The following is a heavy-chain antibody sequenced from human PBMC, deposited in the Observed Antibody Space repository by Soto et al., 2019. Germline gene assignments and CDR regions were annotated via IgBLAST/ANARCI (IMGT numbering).Heavy chain of an antibody. CDR1: GFTFSSYG. CDR2: IWYDGSNK. V-gene: IGHV3-33*01. Sequence: QVQLVESGGGVVQPGRSLRLSCATSGFTFSSYGMHWVRQAPGKGLAWVAVIWYDGSNKYYADSVKGRFTISRDNSKNTLYLQMNSLRAEDTAVYYCARDYDFWSGYFNWFDPWGQGTLVTVSS. D-gene: IGHD3-3*01. CDR3: ARDYDFWSGYFNWFDP. J-gene: IGHJ5*02.